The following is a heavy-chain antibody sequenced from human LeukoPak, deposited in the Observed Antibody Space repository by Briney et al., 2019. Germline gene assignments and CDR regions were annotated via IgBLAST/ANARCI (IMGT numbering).Heavy chain of an antibody. CDR3: ARGRGYSGYDRFDY. D-gene: IGHD5-12*01. Sequence: GGSLRLSCAASGFTLSSYSMNWVRQAPGKGLEWVSSITSSSIYIYYADSVKGRFTISRDNSKNTLYLQMNSLRAEDTAVYYCARGRGYSGYDRFDYWGQGTLVTVSS. V-gene: IGHV3-21*01. CDR2: ITSSSIYI. J-gene: IGHJ4*02. CDR1: GFTLSSYS.